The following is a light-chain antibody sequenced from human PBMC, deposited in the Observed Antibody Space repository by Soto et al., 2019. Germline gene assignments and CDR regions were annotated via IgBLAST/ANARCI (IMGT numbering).Light chain of an antibody. CDR2: DAS. CDR3: QQRSNWPPWT. J-gene: IGKJ1*01. V-gene: IGKV3-11*01. Sequence: ENVLTQSPATLSLSPGERATLSCRASQSVSPYLAWYQQKPGQAPRLLIYDASNRATGIPARFSGSGSGTDFTLTISSLEPEDFAVYYCQQRSNWPPWTFGQGTKVDIK. CDR1: QSVSPY.